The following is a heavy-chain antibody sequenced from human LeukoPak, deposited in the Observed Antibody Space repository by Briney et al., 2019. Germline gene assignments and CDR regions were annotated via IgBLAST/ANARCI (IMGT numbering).Heavy chain of an antibody. V-gene: IGHV1-69*06. CDR2: IIPIYGTT. J-gene: IGHJ6*03. CDR3: ARDWGVSARPGYMDV. D-gene: IGHD6-6*01. Sequence: SVKVSCKGSGGTFNSYTINWVRQAPGQGLEWMGGIIPIYGTTNYAQKFQGRVTITADKSTSTAYMQLSSLTSEDTAVYYCARDWGVSARPGYMDVWGKGTTVTVSS. CDR1: GGTFNSYT.